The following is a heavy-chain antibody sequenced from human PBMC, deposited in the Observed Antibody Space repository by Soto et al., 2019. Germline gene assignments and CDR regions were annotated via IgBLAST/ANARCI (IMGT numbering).Heavy chain of an antibody. J-gene: IGHJ6*03. CDR1: GFTCSSYG. D-gene: IGHD3-3*01. Sequence: QVQLVESGGGVVQPGRSLRLSCAASGFTCSSYGMHWVRQAPGKGLEWLAVISYDGSNKYYADAVKGRFTISRDNSKNTLYLQMPSLRAEDTAGYYCVRKGTIDDCWSGYYTASDYYYMDGGGKGTTVTVSS. CDR3: VRKGTIDDCWSGYYTASDYYYMDG. CDR2: ISYDGSNK. V-gene: IGHV3-30*03.